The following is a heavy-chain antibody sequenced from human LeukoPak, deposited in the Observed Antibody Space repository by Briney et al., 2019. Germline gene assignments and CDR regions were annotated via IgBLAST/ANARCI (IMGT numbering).Heavy chain of an antibody. CDR2: ISWNSGSI. CDR3: GRHGGAFEI. CDR1: GFTFDDYA. J-gene: IGHJ3*02. V-gene: IGHV3-9*01. Sequence: GGSLRLSCAASGFTFDDYAMHWVRQAPGKGLEWVSGISWNSGSIGYADSVKGRFTISRDNAKNSLYLQMNSLTVEDTAVYYCGRHGGAFEIWGQGTMVTVSS.